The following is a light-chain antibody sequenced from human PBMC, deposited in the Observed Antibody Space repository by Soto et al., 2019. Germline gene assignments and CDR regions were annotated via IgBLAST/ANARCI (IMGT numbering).Light chain of an antibody. J-gene: IGLJ3*02. CDR2: EGS. Sequence: QSALTQPASVSGSPGQSITISCTGTSNDVGSYNLVSWYQQHPGKAPKLMIFEGSKRPSGVSNRFSGSKSGNTASLTISGLQVEDEATYFCSSYTRSSALEVFGGGTKLTVL. CDR3: SSYTRSSALEV. V-gene: IGLV2-14*02. CDR1: SNDVGSYNL.